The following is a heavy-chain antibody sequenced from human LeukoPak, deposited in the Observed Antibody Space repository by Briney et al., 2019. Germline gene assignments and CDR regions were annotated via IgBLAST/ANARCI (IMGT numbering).Heavy chain of an antibody. CDR2: FNPEDGET. Sequence: ASVKVSCKVSGYTLTELSMHWVRQAPGKGLEWMGGFNPEDGETIYAQTFQGRVTITEDTSTDTAYMQLNSLRSEDTAVYYCATYRRWEDGAFDIWGQGTMVTVSS. CDR3: ATYRRWEDGAFDI. CDR1: GYTLTELS. J-gene: IGHJ3*02. D-gene: IGHD1-26*01. V-gene: IGHV1-24*01.